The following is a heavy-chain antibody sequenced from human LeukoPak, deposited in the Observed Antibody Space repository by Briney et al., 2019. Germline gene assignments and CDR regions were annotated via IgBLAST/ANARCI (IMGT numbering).Heavy chain of an antibody. CDR1: GYTFTGYY. CDR3: ARDFVQWLVYSDY. J-gene: IGHJ4*02. V-gene: IGHV1-2*06. D-gene: IGHD6-19*01. Sequence: ASVKVSCKASGYTFTGYYMHWVRQAPGQGLEWIGRINPNSGGTNYAQKFQGRVTMTRDTSISTAYMELSRLRSDDTAVYYCARDFVQWLVYSDYWGQGTLVTVSS. CDR2: INPNSGGT.